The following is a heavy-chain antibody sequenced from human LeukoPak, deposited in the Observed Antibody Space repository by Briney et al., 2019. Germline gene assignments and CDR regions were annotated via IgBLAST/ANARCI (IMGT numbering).Heavy chain of an antibody. J-gene: IGHJ4*02. D-gene: IGHD3-9*01. CDR3: ARDSSDILTED. CDR1: GYTLTELS. CDR2: FDPEDGET. Sequence: EASVKVSCKVSGYTLTELSMHWVRQAPGKGLEWMGGFDPEDGETIYAQKFQGRVTMTRDTSISTAYMELSRLRSDDTAVYYCARDSSDILTEDWGQGTLVTVSS. V-gene: IGHV1-24*01.